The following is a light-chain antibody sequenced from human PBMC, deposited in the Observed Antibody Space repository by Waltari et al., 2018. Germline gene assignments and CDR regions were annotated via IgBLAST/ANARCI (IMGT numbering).Light chain of an antibody. CDR1: SSEVGGYNY. Sequence: QSALTQPASVSGSPGQSITISCTGTSSEVGGYNYVSWYQQHPGKAPKRMIYEVSNRPSGVSNRFSGSKSGNTASLTISGLQAEDEADYYCSSYTSSSTLDVVFGGGTKLTVL. V-gene: IGLV2-14*01. J-gene: IGLJ2*01. CDR3: SSYTSSSTLDVV. CDR2: EVS.